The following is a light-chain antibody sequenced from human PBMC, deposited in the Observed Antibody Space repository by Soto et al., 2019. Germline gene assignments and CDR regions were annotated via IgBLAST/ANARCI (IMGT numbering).Light chain of an antibody. CDR3: QQYRNWPRT. J-gene: IGKJ1*01. Sequence: EIVLTQSPGTLSLSPGERATLSCRASQSVSNNYLAWYQQKPGQAPRLLIYGASNRATGIPDRFSGRGSGTEFTLTINNLQSEDFAVYYCQQYRNWPRTFGQGTKVDNK. CDR1: QSVSNNY. CDR2: GAS. V-gene: IGKV3-20*01.